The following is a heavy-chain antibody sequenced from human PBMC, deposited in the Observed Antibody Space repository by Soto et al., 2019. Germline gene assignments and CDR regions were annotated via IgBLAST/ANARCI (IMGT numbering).Heavy chain of an antibody. J-gene: IGHJ3*02. CDR2: INAGNGNT. Sequence: ASVKVSCKASGYTFTRYAMHWVRQAPGQRLEWMGWINAGNGNTRYSQKFQGRVSITRDTSASTAYMELSSLRSEDTAVYFCAREYYYDSSGYYYLVAIDIWGQGAMVTVSS. V-gene: IGHV1-3*01. CDR1: GYTFTRYA. CDR3: AREYYYDSSGYYYLVAIDI. D-gene: IGHD3-22*01.